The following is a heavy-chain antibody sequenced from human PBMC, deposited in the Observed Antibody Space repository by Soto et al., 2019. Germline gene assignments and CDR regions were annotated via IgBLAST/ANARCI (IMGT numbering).Heavy chain of an antibody. Sequence: PGGSLRLSCAASGFTFRSYAMSWVRQAPGKGLEGVSGISGSGISTHYAASVKGRFTVSRDNSKNTLYLQMNSLRAEDTAVYNCAKEPVGPDWYFDLWGRGTLVTVSS. CDR1: GFTFRSYA. V-gene: IGHV3-23*01. CDR2: ISGSGIST. CDR3: AKEPVGPDWYFDL. J-gene: IGHJ2*01.